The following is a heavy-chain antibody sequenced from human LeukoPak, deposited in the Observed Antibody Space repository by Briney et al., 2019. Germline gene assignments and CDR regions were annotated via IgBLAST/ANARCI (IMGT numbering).Heavy chain of an antibody. CDR1: GGTFSIYA. Sequence: GSSVTVSFTASGGTFSIYAISWVRQPHGPGLEWMGRIIPILGIANYAQKFQGRVTITADKSTSTAYMELSSLRSEDTAVYYCARRIAGTINPGGQGTLVTVSS. J-gene: IGHJ5*02. D-gene: IGHD1-20*01. CDR3: ARRIAGTINP. CDR2: IIPILGIA. V-gene: IGHV1-69*04.